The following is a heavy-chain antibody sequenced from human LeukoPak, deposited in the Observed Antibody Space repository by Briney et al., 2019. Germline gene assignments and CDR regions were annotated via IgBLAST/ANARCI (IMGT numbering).Heavy chain of an antibody. D-gene: IGHD2-2*01. CDR3: ARSSDIVVVPAAFDY. Sequence: SETLSLTCTVSGXSISSYYGSWIRQPPGKGLEWIGYIYYSGSTNYNPSLKSRVTISVDTSKNQFSLKLSSVTAADTAVYYCARSSDIVVVPAAFDYWGQGTLVTVSS. CDR1: GXSISSYY. J-gene: IGHJ4*02. V-gene: IGHV4-59*01. CDR2: IYYSGST.